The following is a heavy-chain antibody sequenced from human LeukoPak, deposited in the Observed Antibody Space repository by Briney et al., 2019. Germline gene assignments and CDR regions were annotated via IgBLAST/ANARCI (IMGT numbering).Heavy chain of an antibody. D-gene: IGHD3-22*01. CDR2: IWYDGSNK. J-gene: IGHJ3*02. CDR3: ARERHYDSSGYYYYAFDI. V-gene: IGHV3-33*01. Sequence: GGSLRLSCAASGFTLSSYGMHWVRQAPGKGLEWVAVIWYDGSNKYYADSVKGRFTISRDNSKNTLYLQMNSLRAEDTAVYYCARERHYDSSGYYYYAFDIWGQGTMVTVSS. CDR1: GFTLSSYG.